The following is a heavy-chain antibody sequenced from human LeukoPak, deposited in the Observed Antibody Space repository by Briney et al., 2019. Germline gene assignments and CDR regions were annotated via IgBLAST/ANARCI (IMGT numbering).Heavy chain of an antibody. Sequence: ASVNVSCKASGYTFTSYDINWVRQATGQGLEWMGGMNPNSGNTGYAQKFQGRVTITRNTSISTAYMELSSLRSEDTAVYYCARGVYGDYGGVDYWGQGTLVTVSS. D-gene: IGHD4-17*01. V-gene: IGHV1-8*03. J-gene: IGHJ4*02. CDR2: MNPNSGNT. CDR3: ARGVYGDYGGVDY. CDR1: GYTFTSYD.